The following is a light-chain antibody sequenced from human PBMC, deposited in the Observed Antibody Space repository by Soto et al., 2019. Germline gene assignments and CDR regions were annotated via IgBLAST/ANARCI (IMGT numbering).Light chain of an antibody. CDR2: DAS. V-gene: IGKV1-5*01. CDR1: QTISTW. CDR3: QQYTNTNNPWM. J-gene: IGKJ1*01. Sequence: DIQMTQSPSSLSASVGDRVTITCRASQTISTWMAWYQQKPGKAPKLLXYDASTLQSGVASRFSGSGSGTEFTLIISGLQPDESATYYCQQYTNTNNPWMFGQGTKVDIK.